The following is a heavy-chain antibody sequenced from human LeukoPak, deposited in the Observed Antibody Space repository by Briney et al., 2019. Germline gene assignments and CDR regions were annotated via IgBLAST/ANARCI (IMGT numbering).Heavy chain of an antibody. CDR3: AKSPPLWFGESHYFDY. CDR2: ISGSSSTI. V-gene: IGHV3-48*04. CDR1: GFTFSNYN. D-gene: IGHD3-10*01. J-gene: IGHJ4*02. Sequence: PGGSLRLSCAASGFTFSNYNMNWVRQAPGKGLEWVSYISGSSSTIYYADSVKGRFTISRDNAKNSLYLQMNSLRAEDTAVYYCAKSPPLWFGESHYFDYWGQGTLVTVSS.